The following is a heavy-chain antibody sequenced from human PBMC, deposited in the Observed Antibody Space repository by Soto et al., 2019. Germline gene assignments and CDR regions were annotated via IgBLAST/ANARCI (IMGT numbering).Heavy chain of an antibody. CDR3: ARAPYYYGSGSYYSQYNWFDP. J-gene: IGHJ5*02. CDR1: GGSISRGGYY. Sequence: QVQLQESGPGLVKPSQTLSLTCTVYGGSISRGGYYWSWIRQHPGKGLEWIGYIYYSGSTYYNPSLKSRVTISVDTSKNQFSLKLSSVTAADTAVYYCARAPYYYGSGSYYSQYNWFDPWGQGTLVTVSS. CDR2: IYYSGST. V-gene: IGHV4-31*03. D-gene: IGHD3-10*01.